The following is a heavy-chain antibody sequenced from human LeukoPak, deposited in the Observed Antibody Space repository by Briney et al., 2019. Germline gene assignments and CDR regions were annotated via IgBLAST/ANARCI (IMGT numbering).Heavy chain of an antibody. D-gene: IGHD6-13*01. V-gene: IGHV4-31*03. CDR3: ARNTGSSWYWFDP. CDR2: IYYSGST. CDR1: GGSISSGGYY. J-gene: IGHJ5*02. Sequence: SETLSLTCTVSGGSISSGGYYWSWIRQHPGKGLEWIGYIYYSGSTYYNPSLKSRVTISVDTSKNQFSLKLSSVTAADTAVYYCARNTGSSWYWFDPWGQGTLVTVSS.